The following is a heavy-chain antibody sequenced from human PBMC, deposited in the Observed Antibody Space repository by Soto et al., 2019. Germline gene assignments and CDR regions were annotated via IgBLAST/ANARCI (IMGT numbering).Heavy chain of an antibody. J-gene: IGHJ4*02. CDR3: ARGSEFPSTPTEYYFDY. D-gene: IGHD3-10*01. V-gene: IGHV3-23*01. Sequence: GGSLRLSCAASGFTFSSYAMSWVRQALGKGLEWVSAISGSGGSTYYADSVKGRFTISRDNSKNTLYLQMNSLRAEDTAVYYCARGSEFPSTPTEYYFDYWGQGTLVTVSS. CDR2: ISGSGGST. CDR1: GFTFSSYA.